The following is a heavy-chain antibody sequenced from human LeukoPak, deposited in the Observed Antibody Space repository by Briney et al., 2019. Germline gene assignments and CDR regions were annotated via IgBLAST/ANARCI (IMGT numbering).Heavy chain of an antibody. J-gene: IGHJ3*02. Sequence: ASVKVSCKASGYTFTSYHMHWVRQAPGQGLDWMGIINPSAGITTYAQKFQGRVTMTRDTSISTAYMELSRLRSDDTAVYYCARRPPSGSYYHAFDIWGQGTMVTVSS. CDR1: GYTFTSYH. CDR2: INPSAGIT. CDR3: ARRPPSGSYYHAFDI. V-gene: IGHV1-46*01. D-gene: IGHD1-26*01.